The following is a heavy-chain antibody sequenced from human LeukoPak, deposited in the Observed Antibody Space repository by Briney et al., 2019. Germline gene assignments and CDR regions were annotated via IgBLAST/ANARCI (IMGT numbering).Heavy chain of an antibody. D-gene: IGHD6-19*01. Sequence: GVSLRLSCAASGFTFSSYEMNWVRQAPGKGREWVSYLSSSGSTIYYADSVKGRFTISRDNAKNSLYLQMNSLRAEDTAVYYCARDRRGMAGTRRFDYWGQGTLVTVSS. CDR1: GFTFSSYE. J-gene: IGHJ4*02. CDR2: LSSSGSTI. V-gene: IGHV3-48*03. CDR3: ARDRRGMAGTRRFDY.